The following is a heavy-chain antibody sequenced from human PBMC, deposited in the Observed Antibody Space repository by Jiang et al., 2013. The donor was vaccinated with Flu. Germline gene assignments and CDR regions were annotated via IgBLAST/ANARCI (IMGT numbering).Heavy chain of an antibody. D-gene: IGHD1-14*01. Sequence: PGLVKPSQTLSLTCTVSGGSVSSAKYYWGWIRQPAGKGLEWIGRIYTSGSTNYNPSLESRVTISLDTSTNQFSLRLRSVTAADTAVYYCARDTGASTFLDFWGPGTLVTV. J-gene: IGHJ4*02. V-gene: IGHV4-61*02. CDR3: ARDTGASTFLDF. CDR1: GGSVSSAKYY. CDR2: IYTSGST.